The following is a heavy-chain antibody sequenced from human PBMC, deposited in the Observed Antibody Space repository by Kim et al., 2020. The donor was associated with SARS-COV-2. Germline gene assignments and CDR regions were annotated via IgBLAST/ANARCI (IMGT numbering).Heavy chain of an antibody. D-gene: IGHD6-19*01. V-gene: IGHV4-34*01. Sequence: NPPLQGRVTISVDTAKNQFTRKLSSVAAADTAVYYCARVPVAVAGQGFDYWGQGTLVIVSS. CDR3: ARVPVAVAGQGFDY. J-gene: IGHJ4*02.